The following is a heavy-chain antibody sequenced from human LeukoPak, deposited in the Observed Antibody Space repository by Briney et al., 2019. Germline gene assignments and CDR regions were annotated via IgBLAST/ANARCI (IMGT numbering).Heavy chain of an antibody. CDR2: VYYSGST. J-gene: IGHJ4*02. Sequence: SETLSLTCSVSGGSISTSSYYWGWIRQPPGKGLEWIGIVYYSGSTYYNPSLKSRVTMSADTSKNQFSLKLTSVTAADTAVYYCARRGGAAAGTYFDYWGQGTLVTVSS. CDR3: ARRGGAAAGTYFDY. CDR1: GGSISTSSYY. D-gene: IGHD6-13*01. V-gene: IGHV4-39*01.